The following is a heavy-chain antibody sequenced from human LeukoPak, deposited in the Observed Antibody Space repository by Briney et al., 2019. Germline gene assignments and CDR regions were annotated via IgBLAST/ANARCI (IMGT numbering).Heavy chain of an antibody. V-gene: IGHV3-74*01. Sequence: GGSLRLSCAASGFTSTNYWIHWVRQAPGMGLVWVSRITVDGRTTDYADSVKGRFTISRDNAKKMVYLQMNSLRAEDTAVYYCARDPWDYWGQGTLVTVSS. J-gene: IGHJ4*02. CDR3: ARDPWDY. CDR1: GFTSTNYW. CDR2: ITVDGRTT.